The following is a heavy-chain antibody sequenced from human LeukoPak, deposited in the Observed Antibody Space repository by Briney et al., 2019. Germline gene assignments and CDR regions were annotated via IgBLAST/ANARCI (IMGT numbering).Heavy chain of an antibody. CDR1: GFTFSSYG. J-gene: IGHJ4*02. Sequence: GGSLRLSCAASGFTFSSYGMHWVRQAPGKGLEWVAVIWYDGSNKYYADSVKGRFTISRDNSKNTLYLQMNSLRAEDTAVYYCAKKSPDSSGNPAYDWGQGTLVTVSS. D-gene: IGHD4-23*01. V-gene: IGHV3-33*06. CDR3: AKKSPDSSGNPAYD. CDR2: IWYDGSNK.